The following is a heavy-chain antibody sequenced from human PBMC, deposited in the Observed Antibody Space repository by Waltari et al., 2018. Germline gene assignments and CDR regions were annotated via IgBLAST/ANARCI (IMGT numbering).Heavy chain of an antibody. J-gene: IGHJ4*02. V-gene: IGHV4-59*11. Sequence: QVQLQESGPGLVKPSETLSLTCTVSGGSISSHYWNWIRQPPGKGLEWIGYIYYNGNATYNHALNGRITISVDTSKNQFSLRLSSVTAADTAVYYCARYCSTTSCNGEHKKSFDYWGQGTLVTVSS. CDR3: ARYCSTTSCNGEHKKSFDY. CDR1: GGSISSHY. CDR2: IYYNGNA. D-gene: IGHD2-2*01.